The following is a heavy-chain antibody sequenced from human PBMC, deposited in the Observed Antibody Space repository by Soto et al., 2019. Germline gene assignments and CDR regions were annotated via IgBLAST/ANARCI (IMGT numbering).Heavy chain of an antibody. V-gene: IGHV4-34*01. Sequence: SETLSLTCAVYGGPFSGYYWTWIRQPPGTGLEWIGEINHSGSTNYNPSLKSRVTISVDTSKNQFSLKLTSVTAADTAVYYCARDKITGLFDYWGQGTLVPVCS. CDR2: INHSGST. CDR1: GGPFSGYY. D-gene: IGHD2-8*02. J-gene: IGHJ4*02. CDR3: ARDKITGLFDY.